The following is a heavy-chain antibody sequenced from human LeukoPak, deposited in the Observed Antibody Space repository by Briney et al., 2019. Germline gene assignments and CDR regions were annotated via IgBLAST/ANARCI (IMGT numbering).Heavy chain of an antibody. CDR1: GFTFSSYW. D-gene: IGHD4-23*01. CDR2: IVSDGSNT. CDR3: ARGRPHGNDY. J-gene: IGHJ4*02. V-gene: IGHV3-74*01. Sequence: GGSLRLSCAASGFTFSSYWMDWVRQVPGKGLVWVSRIVSDGSNTNYADSVKGRFTISRDNAKNTLYLQMNSLRVEDTAVYYCARGRPHGNDYWGQGTLVTVSS.